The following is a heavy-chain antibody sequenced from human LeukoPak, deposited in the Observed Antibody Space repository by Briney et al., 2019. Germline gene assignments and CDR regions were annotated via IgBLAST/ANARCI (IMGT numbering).Heavy chain of an antibody. V-gene: IGHV3-23*01. J-gene: IGHJ4*02. CDR3: AKGEFSLGYFSQAD. Sequence: PGGSLRLSCAASGFSFSSYAMSWVRQAPRKGLEWVSAISGSGGSTYYADSVKGRFTISRDNSKNTLYLQMNSLRAEDTAVYYCAKGEFSLGYFSQADWGQGTLVTVSS. D-gene: IGHD2-15*01. CDR2: ISGSGGST. CDR1: GFSFSSYA.